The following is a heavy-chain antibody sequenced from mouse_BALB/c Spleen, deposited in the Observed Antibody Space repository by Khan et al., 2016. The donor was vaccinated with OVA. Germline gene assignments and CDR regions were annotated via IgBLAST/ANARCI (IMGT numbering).Heavy chain of an antibody. CDR3: ARNGDYVHWYCDV. Sequence: QVQLQQSGPGLVQPSQSLSITCTVSGFSLTSYGVHWVRQSPGKGLEWLGVIWSGGTTDYNAAFISRLSISKDNSKSQVFFKMNSLQANDTAIYYCARNGDYVHWYCDVWGAGTTVTVSS. CDR2: IWSGGTT. V-gene: IGHV2-2*02. J-gene: IGHJ1*01. CDR1: GFSLTSYG. D-gene: IGHD2-13*01.